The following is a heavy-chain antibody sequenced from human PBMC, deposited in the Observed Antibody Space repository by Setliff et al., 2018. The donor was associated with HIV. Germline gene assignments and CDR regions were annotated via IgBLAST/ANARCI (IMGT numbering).Heavy chain of an antibody. D-gene: IGHD3-22*01. V-gene: IGHV3-30*04. CDR3: ERVTHYYERRGYIRGEGPLDY. CDR1: GFTFSSYD. CDR2: ITNDGDNK. Sequence: GGSLRLSCAASGFTFSSYDIHWVRQAPGKGLEWVAVITNDGDNKYYADSVEGRFTISSDNSNNTLYLQLNSLRPEDTAVYYCERVTHYYERRGYIRGEGPLDYWGPGALVTVSS. J-gene: IGHJ4*01.